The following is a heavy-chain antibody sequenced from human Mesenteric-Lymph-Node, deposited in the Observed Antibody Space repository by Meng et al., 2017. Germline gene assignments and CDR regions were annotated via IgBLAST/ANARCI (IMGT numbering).Heavy chain of an antibody. J-gene: IGHJ5*02. D-gene: IGHD4-17*01. CDR3: AWRYGASAYNWFDP. V-gene: IGHV4-34*01. CDR1: AGSCRGYS. CDR2: INHSGST. Sequence: PQWGAGMFNTSETLALPCPFYAGSCRGYSWSWIRQPPGKRLEGIGEINHSGSTNYNPSLKSRVTISVDTSKNQFSLKLSSVTAADTAVYYCAWRYGASAYNWFDPWGQGTLVTVSS.